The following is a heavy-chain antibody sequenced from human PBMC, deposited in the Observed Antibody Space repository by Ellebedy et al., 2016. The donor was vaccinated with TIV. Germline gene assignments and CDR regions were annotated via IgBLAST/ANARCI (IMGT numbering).Heavy chain of an antibody. J-gene: IGHJ6*02. CDR2: MNPKSGNT. D-gene: IGHD1-26*01. V-gene: IGHV1-8*01. Sequence: AASVKVSCRASGYTFTSYDINWVRQATGQGFEWMGWMNPKSGNTGYAQKFQGRVTMTRNTSISTAYMEVSSLRSEDTAVYYCARVNRELQASGMRSFYYYGMDVWGQGTTVTVSS. CDR1: GYTFTSYD. CDR3: ARVNRELQASGMRSFYYYGMDV.